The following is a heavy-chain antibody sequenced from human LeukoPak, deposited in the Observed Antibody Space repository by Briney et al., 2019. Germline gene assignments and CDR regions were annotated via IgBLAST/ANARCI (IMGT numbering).Heavy chain of an antibody. CDR3: ARVDYGDYNFDY. Sequence: ASVKVSCKASGYTFTSYGISWVRQAPGQGLGWMGWISAYNGNTNYAQKLQGRVTMTTDTTTSTAYMELRSLRSDDTAVYYCARVDYGDYNFDYWGQGTLVTVSS. J-gene: IGHJ4*02. CDR2: ISAYNGNT. CDR1: GYTFTSYG. D-gene: IGHD4-17*01. V-gene: IGHV1-18*04.